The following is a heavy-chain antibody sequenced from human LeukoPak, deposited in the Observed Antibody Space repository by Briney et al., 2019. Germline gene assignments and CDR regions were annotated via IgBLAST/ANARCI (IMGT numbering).Heavy chain of an antibody. CDR2: ISWDGGST. V-gene: IGHV3-43*01. CDR1: GFTFDDYT. J-gene: IGHJ4*02. Sequence: PGGSLRLSCAASGFTFDDYTMHWVRQAPGKGLEWVSLISWDGGSTYYADSVKGRFTISRDNSKNSLYLQMNSLRTEDTALYYCAERGRDGSGWYFDYWGQGTLVTVSS. CDR3: AERGRDGSGWYFDY. D-gene: IGHD6-19*01.